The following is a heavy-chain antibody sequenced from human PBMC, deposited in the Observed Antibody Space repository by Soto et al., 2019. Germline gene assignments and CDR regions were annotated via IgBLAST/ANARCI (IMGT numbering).Heavy chain of an antibody. CDR3: ATSRISIAVAGETEYYFDY. CDR1: GYIFTGYY. D-gene: IGHD6-19*01. Sequence: ASVKVSCKASGYIFTGYYMHWVRQAPGQGLEWMGWINPNSGDTNYTQKFQGWVTMTRDTSISTAYMELSRLRSDNTAVYYCATSRISIAVAGETEYYFDYWGQGTLVTVSS. CDR2: INPNSGDT. V-gene: IGHV1-2*04. J-gene: IGHJ4*02.